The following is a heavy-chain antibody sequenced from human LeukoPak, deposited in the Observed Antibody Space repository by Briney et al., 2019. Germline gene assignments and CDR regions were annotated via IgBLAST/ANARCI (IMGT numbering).Heavy chain of an antibody. V-gene: IGHV3-74*01. D-gene: IGHD6-19*01. J-gene: IGHJ4*02. CDR3: ARISLSGWVNDH. CDR2: ISSNGSST. Sequence: GGSLRLSCAASGFTFSSHWMHWVRQAPGKGLVWVTRISSNGSSTCYADSVKGRFTISRDNAKNTLYLQMSSLRAEDTAMYYCARISLSGWVNDHWGQGTLVTVCS. CDR1: GFTFSSHW.